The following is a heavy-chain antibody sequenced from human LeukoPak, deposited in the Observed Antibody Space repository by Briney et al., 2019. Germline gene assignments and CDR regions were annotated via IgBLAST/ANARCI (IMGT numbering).Heavy chain of an antibody. CDR1: GGSFSGDY. Sequence: SETLSLTCAVYGGSFSGDYWSWIRQPPEKGLEWIGEINHSGSTNYNPSLKSRVTISVDTSKNQFSLKVTSVTAADTAVYYCATVRGARGYYYYGMDVWGQGTTVTVSS. CDR2: INHSGST. CDR3: ATVRGARGYYYYGMDV. J-gene: IGHJ6*02. V-gene: IGHV4-34*01. D-gene: IGHD3-10*01.